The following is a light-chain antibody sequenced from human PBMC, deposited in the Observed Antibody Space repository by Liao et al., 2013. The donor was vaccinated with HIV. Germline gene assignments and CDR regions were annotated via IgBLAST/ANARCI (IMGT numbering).Light chain of an antibody. CDR2: QDA. J-gene: IGLJ1*01. Sequence: SYDLTQPPSVSVSPGQTASITCSGEELGNKDVCWYQQKPGQSPVLVLCQDARRPSGIPERFSGSKSASAATLTISGTQAMDEADYYCQAWDSNTGVFGTGTKVTVL. CDR1: ELGNKD. V-gene: IGLV3-1*01. CDR3: QAWDSNTGV.